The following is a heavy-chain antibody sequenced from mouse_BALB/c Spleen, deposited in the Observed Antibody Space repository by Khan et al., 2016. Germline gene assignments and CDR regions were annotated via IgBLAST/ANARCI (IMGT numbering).Heavy chain of an antibody. CDR2: INPDSYTI. J-gene: IGHJ3*01. CDR3: ARAGYYVYVAY. Sequence: EVKLLESGGGLVHPGGSLKLSCAASGFDFSRYWMSWVRQAPGKGLEWIGEINPDSYTINYTPSLKDKFIISRDNAKHTMYLQMSKVRSEDTALYYCARAGYYVYVAYWGQGTLVTVSA. CDR1: GFDFSRYW. V-gene: IGHV4-1*02. D-gene: IGHD2-3*01.